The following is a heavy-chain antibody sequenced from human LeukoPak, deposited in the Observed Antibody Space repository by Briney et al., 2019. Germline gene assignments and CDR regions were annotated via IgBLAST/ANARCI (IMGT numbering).Heavy chain of an antibody. D-gene: IGHD4-17*01. J-gene: IGHJ4*01. V-gene: IGHV5-51*01. CDR2: IYPGDADT. Sequence: ESPESFCKGSGYSFTTFWIGWVRQLPVKFLAWKGIIYPGDADTRYAPYLQGRVTISADKSISTSYLQWSSLKASDTAMYYCARSAYGDCRVHFDCWGHGILVTVSS. CDR1: GYSFTTFW. CDR3: ARSAYGDCRVHFDC.